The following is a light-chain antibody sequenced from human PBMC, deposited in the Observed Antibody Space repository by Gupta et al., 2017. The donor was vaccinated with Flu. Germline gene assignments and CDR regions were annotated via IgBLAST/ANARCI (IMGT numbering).Light chain of an antibody. Sequence: QSALTQPASVSGSPGQSITISCTGSSSDIGGYDFVSWYHQYPGKVPKLMIYEVSNRPSGVSDRFSGAKSGNTASLTISGLQVDDEADYYCTSYTSSSHVIFGGGTKLTVL. CDR2: EVS. V-gene: IGLV2-14*01. CDR3: TSYTSSSHVI. CDR1: SSDIGGYDF. J-gene: IGLJ2*01.